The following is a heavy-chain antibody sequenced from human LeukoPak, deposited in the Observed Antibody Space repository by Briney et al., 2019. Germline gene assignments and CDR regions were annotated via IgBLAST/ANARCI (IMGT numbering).Heavy chain of an antibody. CDR2: ISGSGGST. CDR1: GFTFSSYA. V-gene: IGHV3-23*01. Sequence: GGSLRLSCAASGFTFSSYAMSWVRQAPGKGLEWVSAISGSGGSTYYADSVKGRFTISRDNSKNTLYLQMNSLRAEDTAVYYCARELPGPIVVVQRAFDIWGQGTMVTVSS. D-gene: IGHD3-22*01. CDR3: ARELPGPIVVVQRAFDI. J-gene: IGHJ3*02.